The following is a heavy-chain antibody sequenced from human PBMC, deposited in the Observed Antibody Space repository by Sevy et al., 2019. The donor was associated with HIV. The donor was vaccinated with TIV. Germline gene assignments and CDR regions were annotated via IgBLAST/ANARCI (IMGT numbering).Heavy chain of an antibody. CDR3: ARGDGYNYEYFQH. Sequence: RGSLRLSCASSGFTFSDYYMSWIRQAPGKGLEWVSYISSSGSTIYYADSVKGRFTISRDNAKNSLYLQMNSLRAEDTAVYYCARGDGYNYEYFQHWGQGTLVTVSS. CDR1: GFTFSDYY. J-gene: IGHJ1*01. D-gene: IGHD5-12*01. CDR2: ISSSGSTI. V-gene: IGHV3-11*01.